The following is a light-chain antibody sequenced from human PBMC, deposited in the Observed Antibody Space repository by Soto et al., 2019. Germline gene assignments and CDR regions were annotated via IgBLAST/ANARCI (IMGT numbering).Light chain of an antibody. CDR2: DVS. CDR1: SSDVGGYNY. Sequence: QSALTQPASVSGSPGQSITISCTGTSSDVGGYNYVSWYQQHPGKAPKLMIYDVSNRPSGVSNRFSGSKSGNTASLTISGLQAEYEADYYGSSYTSSSPSYVFGTGTKLTVL. V-gene: IGLV2-14*01. J-gene: IGLJ1*01. CDR3: SSYTSSSPSYV.